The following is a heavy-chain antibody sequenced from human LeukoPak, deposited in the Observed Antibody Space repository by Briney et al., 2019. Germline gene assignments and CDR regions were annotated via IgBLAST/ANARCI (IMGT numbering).Heavy chain of an antibody. CDR2: ISWDGGSI. CDR1: GFTFDDYT. J-gene: IGHJ4*02. D-gene: IGHD3-10*01. CDR3: AASRDSGPPDY. V-gene: IGHV3-43*01. Sequence: GGSLRLSCAASGFTFDDYTMHWVRQAPGKGLEWVSLISWDGGSIYSADSVKGRFTISRDNSKNSLHLQMNSLRTEDTALYYCAASRDSGPPDYWGQGTLVTVSS.